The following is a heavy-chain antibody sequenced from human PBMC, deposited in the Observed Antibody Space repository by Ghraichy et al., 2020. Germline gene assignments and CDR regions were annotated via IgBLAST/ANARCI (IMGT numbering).Heavy chain of an antibody. D-gene: IGHD1-26*01. J-gene: IGHJ5*02. CDR1: GYTFADYY. CDR2: ISNSGGT. Sequence: ASVKVSCKASGYTFADYYIHWVRQAPGQGLEWMAWISNSGGTNYAQKFQGRVTLTRDTSISTAYMEVSSLTSDDTAVYYCVRGVGSPNWLDPWGQGTLVTVPS. V-gene: IGHV1-2*02. CDR3: VRGVGSPNWLDP.